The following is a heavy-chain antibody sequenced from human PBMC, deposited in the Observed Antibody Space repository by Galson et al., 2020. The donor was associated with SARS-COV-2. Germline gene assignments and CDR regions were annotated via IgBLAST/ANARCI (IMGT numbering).Heavy chain of an antibody. CDR2: IYYSGST. CDR3: ARINPSDYYDSSGDQTLEYYFDY. V-gene: IGHV4-39*01. CDR1: GGSLSSSSYY. J-gene: IGHJ4*02. Sequence: SETLSLPCTVPGGSLSSSSYYWGWIRQPPGKGLEWIGSIYYSGSTYYNPSLKSRVNISVDTSKNQFSLKLSSVTAADTAVYYCARINPSDYYDSSGDQTLEYYFDYWGQGTLVTVSS. D-gene: IGHD3-22*01.